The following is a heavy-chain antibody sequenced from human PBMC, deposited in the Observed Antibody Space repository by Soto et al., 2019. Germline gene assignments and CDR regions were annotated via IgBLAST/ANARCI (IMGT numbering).Heavy chain of an antibody. CDR3: ARREYYYDSSGYSVWLDP. V-gene: IGHV4-59*01. CDR1: GGSISSYY. D-gene: IGHD3-22*01. J-gene: IGHJ5*02. Sequence: SETLSLTCTVSGGSISSYYWSWIRQPPGKGLEWIGYIYYSGSTNYNPSLKSRVTISVDTSKNQFSLKLSSVTAADTAVYYCARREYYYDSSGYSVWLDPWGQGTLVTVS. CDR2: IYYSGST.